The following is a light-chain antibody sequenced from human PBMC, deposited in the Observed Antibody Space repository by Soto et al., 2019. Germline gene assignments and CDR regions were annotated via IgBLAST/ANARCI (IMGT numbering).Light chain of an antibody. CDR3: QQYGSSFSYT. CDR1: QTVNSNY. CDR2: GAS. J-gene: IGKJ2*01. Sequence: VLTQSPGTLSLSPGERATLSCRASQTVNSNYLAWYQQKPGQAPRLLIYGASSRATGIPDRCSGSGSGTDFTLTISRLEPEVFAVCYCQQYGSSFSYTFGQGTKLEIK. V-gene: IGKV3-20*01.